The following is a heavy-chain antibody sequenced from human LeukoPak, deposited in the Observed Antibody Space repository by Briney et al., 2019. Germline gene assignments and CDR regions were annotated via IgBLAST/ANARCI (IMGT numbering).Heavy chain of an antibody. J-gene: IGHJ5*02. V-gene: IGHV4-34*01. CDR3: ARGYCSGGSCYSGHFDP. CDR1: GGSFSGYY. D-gene: IGHD2-15*01. CDR2: INHSGST. Sequence: PSETLSLTCAVYGGSFSGYYWSWIRQPPGKGLEWIGEINHSGSTNYNPSLKSRVTISVDTSKNQFSLKLSSVTAADTAVYYCARGYCSGGSCYSGHFDPWGQGTLVTVSS.